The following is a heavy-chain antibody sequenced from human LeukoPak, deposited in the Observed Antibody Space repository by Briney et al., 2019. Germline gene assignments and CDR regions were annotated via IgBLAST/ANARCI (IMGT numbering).Heavy chain of an antibody. CDR1: GGSFSSYY. J-gene: IGHJ4*02. D-gene: IGHD3-16*01. CDR3: ARDGGGESYFDY. CDR2: IYYSGST. V-gene: IGHV4-59*01. Sequence: SETLSLTCAVYGGSFSSYYWSWIRQPPGKGLEWIGYIYYSGSTNYNPSLKSRVTISVDTSKNQFSLKLSSVTAADTAVYYCARDGGGESYFDYWGQGTLVTVSS.